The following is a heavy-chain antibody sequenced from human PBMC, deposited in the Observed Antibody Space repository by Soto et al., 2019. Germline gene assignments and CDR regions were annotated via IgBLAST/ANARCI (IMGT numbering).Heavy chain of an antibody. CDR2: ISYDGSKK. Sequence: QVQLVESGGGVVQPGRSLRLSCAASGFTFSSYAMHWVRQAPGKGLEWVAVISYDGSKKYYADSVKGRFTISRDNSKNTLYLQINSLRAEDTAVYYCARVKGYYYDSSGYPYAFDIWGQGTMVTVSS. CDR1: GFTFSSYA. J-gene: IGHJ3*02. CDR3: ARVKGYYYDSSGYPYAFDI. D-gene: IGHD3-22*01. V-gene: IGHV3-30-3*01.